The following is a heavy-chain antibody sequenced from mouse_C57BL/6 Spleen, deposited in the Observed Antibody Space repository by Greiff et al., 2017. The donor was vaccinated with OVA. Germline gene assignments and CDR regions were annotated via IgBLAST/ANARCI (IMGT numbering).Heavy chain of an antibody. J-gene: IGHJ2*01. CDR2: ISSGGSYT. Sequence: EVMLVESGGDLVKPGGSLKLSCAASGFTFSSYGMSWVRQTPDKRLEWVATISSGGSYTYYPDSVKGRFTISRDNAKNTLYLQMSSLKSEDTAMYYCAREGANWGLDYWGQGTTLTVSS. CDR1: GFTFSSYG. CDR3: AREGANWGLDY. D-gene: IGHD4-1*01. V-gene: IGHV5-6*01.